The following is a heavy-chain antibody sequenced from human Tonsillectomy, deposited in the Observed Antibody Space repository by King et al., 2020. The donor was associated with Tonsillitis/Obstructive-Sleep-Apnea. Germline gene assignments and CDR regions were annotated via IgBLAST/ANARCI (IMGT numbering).Heavy chain of an antibody. V-gene: IGHV1-69*17. CDR2: IIPMFGVA. Sequence: VQLVQSGAEVKKPGSSVKVSCRASGDTFSSYAISWVRQAPGQGLEWMGGIIPMFGVANYAQKFQGRVTITADKSTSTAYMELSSLRSEDTAVYYCASQYYDSSGYYYFDYWGQGTLVTVSS. D-gene: IGHD3-22*01. CDR1: GDTFSSYA. J-gene: IGHJ4*02. CDR3: ASQYYDSSGYYYFDY.